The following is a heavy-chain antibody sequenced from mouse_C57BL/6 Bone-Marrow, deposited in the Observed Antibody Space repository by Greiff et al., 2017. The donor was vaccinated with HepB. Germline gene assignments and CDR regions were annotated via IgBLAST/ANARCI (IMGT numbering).Heavy chain of an antibody. V-gene: IGHV1-15*01. J-gene: IGHJ1*03. CDR1: GYTFTDYE. CDR2: IDPETGGT. Sequence: QVQLQQSGAELVRPGASVTLSCKVSGYTFTDYEMHWVKQTPVHGLEWIGAIDPETGGTAYNQKFKGKAILTADKSSSTAYMELRSLTSEDSAVYYCTRQDSYYYGSSYGYFDVWGTGTTVTVSS. D-gene: IGHD1-1*01. CDR3: TRQDSYYYGSSYGYFDV.